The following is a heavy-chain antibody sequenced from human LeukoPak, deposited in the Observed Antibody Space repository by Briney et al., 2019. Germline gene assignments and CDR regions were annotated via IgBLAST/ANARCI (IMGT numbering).Heavy chain of an antibody. CDR1: GGSISNNNYY. D-gene: IGHD3-16*01. Sequence: SETLSLTCTVSGGSISNNNYYWAWIRQPPGKGLECIGSIYYSGSPYYNPSLKSRVTISVDTSKNQFSLRLSSVTAADTAVYYCARGGRRNKIDYWGQGTLVTVSS. V-gene: IGHV4-39*01. CDR3: ARGGRRNKIDY. J-gene: IGHJ4*02. CDR2: IYYSGSP.